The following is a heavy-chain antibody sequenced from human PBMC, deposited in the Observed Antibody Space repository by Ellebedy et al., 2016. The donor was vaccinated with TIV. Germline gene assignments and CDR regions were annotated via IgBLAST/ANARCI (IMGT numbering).Heavy chain of an antibody. CDR1: GGSINSGDYY. J-gene: IGHJ3*02. D-gene: IGHD1-20*01. CDR2: IYYSGSA. CDR3: ARGLTGNAFDI. V-gene: IGHV4-30-4*01. Sequence: MPSETLSLTFTVPGGSINSGDYYWSWIRQPPGKGLEWFGYIYYSGSAYYNSSLKGRVKISVDRSKKQISLELNSVTAADTAVYFWARGLTGNAFDIWGQGTMVTVSS.